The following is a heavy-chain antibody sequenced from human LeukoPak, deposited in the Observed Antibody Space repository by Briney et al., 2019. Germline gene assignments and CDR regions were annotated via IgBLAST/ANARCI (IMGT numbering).Heavy chain of an antibody. J-gene: IGHJ3*02. CDR1: GYTFTSYG. Sequence: ATVKVSCKASGYTFTSYGISWVRQAPGQRLEGTGWISAYNGNTNYAQKLQRRVTMTTDTSTSTAYMELRSLRSDDTAVYYCARSAHDYGDYVSRGAFDIWGQGTMVTVSS. V-gene: IGHV1-18*01. CDR3: ARSAHDYGDYVSRGAFDI. D-gene: IGHD4-17*01. CDR2: ISAYNGNT.